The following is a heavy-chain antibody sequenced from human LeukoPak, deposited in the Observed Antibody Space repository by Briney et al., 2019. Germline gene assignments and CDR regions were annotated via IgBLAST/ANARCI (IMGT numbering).Heavy chain of an antibody. CDR1: GFTFSSYA. Sequence: PGGSLRLSCAASGFTFSSYAMSWVRQAPGKGLEWVSAISGSGGRTYYADSVKGRFTISRDNSKNTLFLQMNSLRAEDTAVYYCAKDVYYDSSGPYVYWGQGTLVTVSS. D-gene: IGHD3-22*01. CDR3: AKDVYYDSSGPYVY. V-gene: IGHV3-23*01. CDR2: ISGSGGRT. J-gene: IGHJ4*02.